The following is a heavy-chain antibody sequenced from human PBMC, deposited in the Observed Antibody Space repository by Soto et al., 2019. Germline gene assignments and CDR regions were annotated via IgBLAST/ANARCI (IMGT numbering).Heavy chain of an antibody. CDR3: SRERHLSSPSDAFEL. D-gene: IGHD1-26*01. J-gene: IGHJ3*01. CDR2: MNPNSGGS. CDR1: GYNFIAQN. V-gene: IGHV1-2*02. Sequence: QVHLVQSGAEVKKPGASVKVSCMASGYNFIAQNIHWVRQAPGLGLEWMGKMNPNSGGSDYAQEFQGRVTVTRDTSISTVYLELTSRNSDDTAVYDCSRERHLSSPSDAFELWGQGPMVIVSS.